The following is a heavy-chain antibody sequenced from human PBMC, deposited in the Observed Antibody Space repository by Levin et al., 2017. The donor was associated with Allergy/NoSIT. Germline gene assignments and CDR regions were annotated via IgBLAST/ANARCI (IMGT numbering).Heavy chain of an antibody. Sequence: KISCQASGGTFSSYAISWVRQAPGQGLEWMGGIIPIFGTANYAQKFQGRVTITADKSTSTAYMELSSLRSEDTAVYYCARGILGVTTFPSDYDYYMDVWGKGTTVTVSS. J-gene: IGHJ6*03. D-gene: IGHD4-11*01. CDR2: IIPIFGTA. CDR3: ARGILGVTTFPSDYDYYMDV. V-gene: IGHV1-69*06. CDR1: GGTFSSYA.